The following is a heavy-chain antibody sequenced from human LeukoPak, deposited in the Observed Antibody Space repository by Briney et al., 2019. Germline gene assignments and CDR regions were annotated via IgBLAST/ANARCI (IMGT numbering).Heavy chain of an antibody. CDR3: ARGLDRPRYTHYDFWSGYLRHNWFDP. CDR1: GYTFTSYD. V-gene: IGHV1-8*01. J-gene: IGHJ5*02. Sequence: GASVKVSCKASGYTFTSYDINWVRQATGQGLEWMGWMNPNSGNTGYAQKFQGRVTMTRNTSISTAYMELSSLRSEDTAVYYCARGLDRPRYTHYDFWSGYLRHNWFDPWGQGTLVTVSS. D-gene: IGHD3-3*01. CDR2: MNPNSGNT.